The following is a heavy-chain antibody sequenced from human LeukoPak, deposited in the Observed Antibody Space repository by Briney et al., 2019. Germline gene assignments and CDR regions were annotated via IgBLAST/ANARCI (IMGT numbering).Heavy chain of an antibody. J-gene: IGHJ4*02. CDR3: ARQVAAGIDY. Sequence: SETLSLTCTVSGGSISSSSYSWGWIRQPPGKGLEWIGSIYYSGSTYYNPSLKSRVTISVDTSKNQFSLKLSSVTAADTAVYYCARQVAAGIDYWGQGTLVTVSS. D-gene: IGHD6-13*01. V-gene: IGHV4-39*01. CDR1: GGSISSSSYS. CDR2: IYYSGST.